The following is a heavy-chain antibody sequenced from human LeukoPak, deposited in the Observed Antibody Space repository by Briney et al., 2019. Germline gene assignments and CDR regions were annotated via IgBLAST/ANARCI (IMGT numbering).Heavy chain of an antibody. J-gene: IGHJ4*02. D-gene: IGHD6-13*01. CDR3: ARGSRGRWSSSWYR. V-gene: IGHV1-8*01. CDR2: MNPNSGNT. CDR1: GYTLTNYD. Sequence: ASVKVSCKASGYTLTNYDINWVRQATGQGLEWMGWMNPNSGNTGYAQKFQGRVTMTRNTSISTAYTELSSLRSEDTAVYYCARGSRGRWSSSWYRWGQGTLVTVSS.